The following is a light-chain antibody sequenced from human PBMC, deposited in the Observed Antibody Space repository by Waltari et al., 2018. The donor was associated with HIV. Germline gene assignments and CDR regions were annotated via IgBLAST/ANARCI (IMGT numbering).Light chain of an antibody. CDR3: QQHNSYPFT. Sequence: DLQMTQSPYSLSASVGDRVTITSRASPVVSTSIALYQQKPGKAPKPLIYAASSLQSGVPSRFSGSGSGTDFTLTISSLQPEDFATYHCQQHNSYPFTFGQGTKLEIK. CDR1: PVVSTS. J-gene: IGKJ2*01. V-gene: IGKV1D-16*01. CDR2: AAS.